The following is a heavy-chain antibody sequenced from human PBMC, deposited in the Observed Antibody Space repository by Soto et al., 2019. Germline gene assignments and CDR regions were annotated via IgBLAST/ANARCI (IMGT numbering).Heavy chain of an antibody. V-gene: IGHV4-34*01. CDR2: INHSGST. CDR1: GGSFSGYY. J-gene: IGHJ1*01. Sequence: QVQLQQWGAGLLKPSETLSLTCAVYGGSFSGYYWSWIRQPPGKGLEWIGEINHSGSTNYNPSLKGRASISVDTSKNQFSLKLSSVTAADTAVYYCARGRLGDFGALTGYKYFQHWGQGTLVTVSS. D-gene: IGHD3-9*01. CDR3: ARGRLGDFGALTGYKYFQH.